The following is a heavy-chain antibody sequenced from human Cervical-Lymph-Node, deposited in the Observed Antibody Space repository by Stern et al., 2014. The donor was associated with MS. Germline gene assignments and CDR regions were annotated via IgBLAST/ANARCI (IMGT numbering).Heavy chain of an antibody. CDR3: ARGGGSWGYFDY. Sequence: VQLVESGGGVVQPGRSLRLSCAASGFTFSSYGMHWVRQAPGTGLAWGAVIWYYGSNKYYADSVKGRFTISRDNSKNTLYLQMNSLRAEDTAVYYCARGGGSWGYFDYWGQGTLVTVSS. CDR1: GFTFSSYG. D-gene: IGHD1-26*01. J-gene: IGHJ4*02. V-gene: IGHV3-33*01. CDR2: IWYYGSNK.